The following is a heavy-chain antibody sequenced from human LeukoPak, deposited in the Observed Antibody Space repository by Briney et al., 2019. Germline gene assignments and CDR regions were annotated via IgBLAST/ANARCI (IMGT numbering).Heavy chain of an antibody. J-gene: IGHJ5*02. CDR1: GGSISSSSYY. CDR2: IYYSGST. V-gene: IGHV4-39*07. D-gene: IGHD2-21*02. Sequence: SETLSLTCTVSGGSISSSSYYWGWIRQPPGKGLEWIGSIYYSGSTYYNPSLKSRVTISVDTSKNQFSLKLSSVTAADTAVYYCARDDYIVVGTAIPIGANWFDPWGQGTLVTVSS. CDR3: ARDDYIVVGTAIPIGANWFDP.